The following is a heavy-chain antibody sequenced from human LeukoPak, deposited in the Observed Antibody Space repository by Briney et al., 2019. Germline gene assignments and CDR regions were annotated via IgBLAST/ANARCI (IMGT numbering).Heavy chain of an antibody. J-gene: IGHJ6*04. CDR3: AKDSSGMAV. CDR2: IKPDGSDK. Sequence: GGSLRLSCAASGFTFSNAWMSWVRQAPGKGLEWVANIKPDGSDKYYVDSVKGRFTISRDNSKNTLYLQMNSLRAEDTAVYYCAKDSSGMAVGGKGPPVPVS. CDR1: GFTFSNAW. V-gene: IGHV3-7*01.